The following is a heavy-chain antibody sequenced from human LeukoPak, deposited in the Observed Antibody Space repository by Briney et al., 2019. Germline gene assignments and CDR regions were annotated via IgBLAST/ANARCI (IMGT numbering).Heavy chain of an antibody. V-gene: IGHV1-69-2*01. D-gene: IGHD3-16*01. CDR2: VDPEDGET. Sequence: GASVKISCKVSGYTFTDYYMHWVQQAPGKGLEWMGLVDPEDGETIYAEKFQGRVTITADTSTDTAYMELSSLGSEDTAVYYCATVTNLRFDWYFDLWGRGTLVTVSS. CDR3: ATVTNLRFDWYFDL. J-gene: IGHJ2*01. CDR1: GYTFTDYY.